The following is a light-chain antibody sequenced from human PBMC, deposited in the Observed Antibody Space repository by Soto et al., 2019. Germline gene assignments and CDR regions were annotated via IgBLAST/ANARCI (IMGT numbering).Light chain of an antibody. CDR2: GVS. CDR3: SSYAGSNTSVV. J-gene: IGLJ2*01. CDR1: SSDIGAYNF. V-gene: IGLV2-8*01. Sequence: QSALTQPPSASGSPGQSVTISCTGTSSDIGAYNFVSWYQQHPGKAPRLLIYGVSKRPSGVPDRFSGSKSGNTASLTVSGLQAEDEADYYCSSYAGSNTSVVFGGGTKVTVL.